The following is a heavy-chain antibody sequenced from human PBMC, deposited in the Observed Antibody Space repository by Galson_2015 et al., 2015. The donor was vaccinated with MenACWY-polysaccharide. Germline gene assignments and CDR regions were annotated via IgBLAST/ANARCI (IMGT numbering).Heavy chain of an antibody. J-gene: IGHJ4*02. Sequence: SLRLSCAASGFTFHSYTMSWVRQAPGKGLEWVSAISGSGASTYYADSVKGRFTIPRDNSKNMLYLQMNSLRAEDTAVYYCANPGLSTGRSSDVDYWGQGTLVTVSS. CDR2: ISGSGAST. V-gene: IGHV3-23*01. D-gene: IGHD4-17*01. CDR1: GFTFHSYT. CDR3: ANPGLSTGRSSDVDY.